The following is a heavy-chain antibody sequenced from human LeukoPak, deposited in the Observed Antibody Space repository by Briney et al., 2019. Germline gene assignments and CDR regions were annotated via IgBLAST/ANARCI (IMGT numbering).Heavy chain of an antibody. V-gene: IGHV3-43*02. D-gene: IGHD2-21*01. CDR3: AKDIAPAYYYGMDV. Sequence: GGSLRLSCAASGFTFDDHAMLWVRQAPGKGLEWVSLISGDGGSTYYADSVKGRFTITRDNSKNSLYLQMNSLRTEDTALYYCAKDIAPAYYYGMDVWGQGTTVTVSS. CDR1: GFTFDDHA. CDR2: ISGDGGST. J-gene: IGHJ6*02.